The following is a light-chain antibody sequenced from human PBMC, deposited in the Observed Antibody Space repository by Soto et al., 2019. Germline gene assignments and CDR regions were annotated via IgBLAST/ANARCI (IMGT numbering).Light chain of an antibody. V-gene: IGKV1-5*03. CDR1: QSIGTW. CDR3: QQYNSYST. J-gene: IGKJ5*01. Sequence: DIQMTQSPATLAASLGDRVTITCRASQSIGTWFAWYQQKPGKAPKLLIYKASSLESGVPSRLSGSGSGTEFTLTISSLQPDDSATYYCQQYNSYSTFGQGTRLEIK. CDR2: KAS.